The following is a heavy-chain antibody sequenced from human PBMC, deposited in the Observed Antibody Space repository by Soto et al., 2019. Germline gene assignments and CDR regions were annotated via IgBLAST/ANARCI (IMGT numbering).Heavy chain of an antibody. Sequence: QLQLQESGPGLVKPSETLSLTCTVSGGSISSSSYYWGWIRQPPGKGLEWIGSIYYSGSTYYNPSLKSRVTISVDTSKNQFSLKLSSVTAADTAVYYCASGGPPFYYGMDVWGRGTTVTVSS. J-gene: IGHJ6*02. CDR1: GGSISSSSYY. V-gene: IGHV4-39*01. CDR3: ASGGPPFYYGMDV. CDR2: IYYSGST. D-gene: IGHD2-15*01.